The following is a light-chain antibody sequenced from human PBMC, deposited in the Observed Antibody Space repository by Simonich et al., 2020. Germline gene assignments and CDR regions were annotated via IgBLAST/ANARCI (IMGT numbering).Light chain of an antibody. J-gene: IGLJ2*01. CDR3: SSYTSSSTLV. V-gene: IGLV1-40*01. Sequence: QSVLTQPPSVPGAPGQRVTISCTGSSSNIGAGYDVHWYQQLPGTAPKLLIYGNSNRTSGVPDRFSGSKSGTSASLAITGLQAQDEADYYCSSYTSSSTLVFGGGTKLTVL. CDR2: GNS. CDR1: SSNIGAGYD.